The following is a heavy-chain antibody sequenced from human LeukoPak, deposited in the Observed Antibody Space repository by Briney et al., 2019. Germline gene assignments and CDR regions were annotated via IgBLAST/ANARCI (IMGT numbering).Heavy chain of an antibody. CDR3: ARDRGYTSFDY. CDR1: GFTFRDFW. CDR2: INQDGSEK. Sequence: GGSLRLSCEASGFTFRDFWMHWVRQAPGKGLEWVANINQDGSEKYYVDSVKGRFTISRDTAKNSLDLQMNNLRAEDTAVYYCARDRGYTSFDYWGQGILVTVSS. D-gene: IGHD5-18*01. V-gene: IGHV3-7*01. J-gene: IGHJ4*02.